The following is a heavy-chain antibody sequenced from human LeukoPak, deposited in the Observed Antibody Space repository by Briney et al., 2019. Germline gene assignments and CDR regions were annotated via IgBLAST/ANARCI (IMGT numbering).Heavy chain of an antibody. CDR2: INPNSGDT. J-gene: IGHJ4*02. Sequence: ASVKVSCKASGYTFTGYHMHWVRQAPGQGLEWMGRINPNSGDTNYAQKFQGRVAMTRDTSISTAYMELRSLRSDDTAVYYCARDPGGSFDYWGQGTLVTVSS. CDR3: ARDPGGSFDY. D-gene: IGHD4-23*01. V-gene: IGHV1-2*06. CDR1: GYTFTGYH.